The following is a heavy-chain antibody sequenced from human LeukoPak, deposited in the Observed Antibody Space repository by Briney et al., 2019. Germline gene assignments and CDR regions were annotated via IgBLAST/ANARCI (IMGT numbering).Heavy chain of an antibody. CDR3: ARDGQRLAPYAMDV. CDR2: ICYDGSNK. V-gene: IGHV3-33*01. CDR1: GFTFRSHA. J-gene: IGHJ6*02. Sequence: GGSLRLSCATSGFTFRSHAMHGVRQSPGKGLEGVAKICYDGSNKYYADAVKGRFSVSGDDSKNRLYGAVKSLRVEDTAVYYGARDGQRLAPYAMDVWGQGTTITVSS. D-gene: IGHD6-25*01.